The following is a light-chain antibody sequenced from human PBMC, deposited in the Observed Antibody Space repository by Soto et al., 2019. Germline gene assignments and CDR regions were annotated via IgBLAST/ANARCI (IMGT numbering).Light chain of an antibody. J-gene: IGKJ1*01. CDR2: DTS. CDR1: QSVNNY. V-gene: IGKV3-11*01. Sequence: EMVLTQSPDTLSWSAGERATLSCRASQSVNNYLAWYQQKPGQAPRLLIYDTSDRATGIPARFSGSGSGTDFTLTISSLEPEDFAVFYCQQRSIWPWTFGQGTKV. CDR3: QQRSIWPWT.